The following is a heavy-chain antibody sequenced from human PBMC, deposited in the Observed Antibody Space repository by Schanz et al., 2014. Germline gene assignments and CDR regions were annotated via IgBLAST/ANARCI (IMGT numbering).Heavy chain of an antibody. J-gene: IGHJ3*01. Sequence: EVQLLESGGRLVQPGGSLRLSCTVSGFTVNNYAMNWVRQAPGRGLEWVSGITRQGTTYYGDFVRGRFTISRDNAKNSLYLQMNSLRVDDTAVYYCASSRTRYCSSTSCVPGAFDFWGQGTLVTVSS. D-gene: IGHD2-2*01. CDR3: ASSRTRYCSSTSCVPGAFDF. V-gene: IGHV3-23*01. CDR2: ITRQGTT. CDR1: GFTVNNYA.